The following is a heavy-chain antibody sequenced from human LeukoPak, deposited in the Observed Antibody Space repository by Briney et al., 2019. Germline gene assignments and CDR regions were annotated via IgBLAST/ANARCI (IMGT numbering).Heavy chain of an antibody. Sequence: PSGTLSLTCAVYGVSISSDNWWTWVRPPPGKGLEWIGETHRSGDTKYNPSLNGRVTISMDNSKKQLSLNLISVTAADTAIYFCATRHHSRTYMVPLDSWGQGTLVTVSS. CDR1: GVSISSDNW. D-gene: IGHD3-10*01. CDR3: ATRHHSRTYMVPLDS. CDR2: THRSGDT. J-gene: IGHJ4*02. V-gene: IGHV4-4*02.